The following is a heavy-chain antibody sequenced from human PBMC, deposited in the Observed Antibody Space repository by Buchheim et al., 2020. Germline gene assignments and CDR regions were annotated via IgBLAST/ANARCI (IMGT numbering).Heavy chain of an antibody. V-gene: IGHV4-34*01. D-gene: IGHD3-9*01. Sequence: QVQLQESGPGLVKPSETLSLTCAVYGGSFSGYYWSWIRQPPGKGLEWIGEINHSGSTNYNPSLKSRVTISVDTSKNQFSLKLSSVTAADTAVYYCARGPRTYYDILTGHYYGMDVWGQGTT. CDR3: ARGPRTYYDILTGHYYGMDV. CDR2: INHSGST. J-gene: IGHJ6*02. CDR1: GGSFSGYY.